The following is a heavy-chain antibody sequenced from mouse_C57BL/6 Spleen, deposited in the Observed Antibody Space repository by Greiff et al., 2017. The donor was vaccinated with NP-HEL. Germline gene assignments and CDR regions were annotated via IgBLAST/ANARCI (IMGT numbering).Heavy chain of an antibody. V-gene: IGHV1-55*01. J-gene: IGHJ2*01. D-gene: IGHD4-1*01. CDR3: ARELGRDY. Sequence: QVQLQQPGAELVKPGASVKMSCKASGYTFTSYWITWVKPRPGQGLEWIGDIYPGRGSTNYNEKFKSKATLIVDTSSSTAYMQLSSLTSEDTAVYYCARELGRDYWGQGTTLTVSS. CDR2: IYPGRGST. CDR1: GYTFTSYW.